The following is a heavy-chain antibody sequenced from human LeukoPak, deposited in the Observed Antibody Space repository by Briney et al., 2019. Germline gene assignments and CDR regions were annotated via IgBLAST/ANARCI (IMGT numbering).Heavy chain of an antibody. J-gene: IGHJ4*02. CDR2: IHYSGST. V-gene: IGHV4-39*01. CDR1: GGSISSSSYY. Sequence: SETLSLTCTVSGGSISSSSYYWGWIRQPPGKGLEWIGSIHYSGSTSSNPSLKSRVTISVDTSKNQFSLKLSSVTAADTAVYYCARRHFGSALRDYWGQGTLVTVSS. CDR3: ARRHFGSALRDY. D-gene: IGHD3-10*01.